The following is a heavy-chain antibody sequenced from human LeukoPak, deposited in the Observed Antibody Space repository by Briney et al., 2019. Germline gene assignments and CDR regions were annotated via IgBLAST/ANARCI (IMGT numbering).Heavy chain of an antibody. J-gene: IGHJ4*02. CDR2: IIPIFGTA. Sequence: ASVKVSCKASGGTFSSYAISWVRQAPGQGLEWMGGIIPIFGTANYAQKFQGRVTITADKSTSTAYMELSSLRSEDTAVYYCARDSSGYDSDYFDYWGQGTLVTVSS. CDR3: ARDSSGYDSDYFDY. CDR1: GGTFSSYA. V-gene: IGHV1-69*06. D-gene: IGHD5-12*01.